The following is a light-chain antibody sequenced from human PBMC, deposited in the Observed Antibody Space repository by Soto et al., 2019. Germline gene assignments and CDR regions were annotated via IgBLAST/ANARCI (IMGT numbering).Light chain of an antibody. CDR2: GNT. V-gene: IGLV1-40*01. J-gene: IGLJ1*01. Sequence: QSVLTQPPSVSGAPGQRVTISCTGSSSNIGAGYDVLWYQHLPGTPPKLVIYGNTNRPSGVPVRFSGSKSGTSASLSITGLQAEDEAYYYCPSYGSSLSAPYVFGTGTKLTVL. CDR1: SSNIGAGYD. CDR3: PSYGSSLSAPYV.